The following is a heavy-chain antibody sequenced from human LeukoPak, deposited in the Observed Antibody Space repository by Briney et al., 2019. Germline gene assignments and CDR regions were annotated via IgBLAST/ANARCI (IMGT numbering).Heavy chain of an antibody. Sequence: GASVKVTCKASGYTFTGYYMHWVRQAPGQGLEWMGWINPNSGGTNYAQKFQGRVTMTRDTSISTAYTELSRLRSDDTAVYYCARTAVRGVSRHYYYYGMDVWGQGTTVTVSS. CDR3: ARTAVRGVSRHYYYYGMDV. CDR2: INPNSGGT. V-gene: IGHV1-2*02. J-gene: IGHJ6*02. D-gene: IGHD3-10*01. CDR1: GYTFTGYY.